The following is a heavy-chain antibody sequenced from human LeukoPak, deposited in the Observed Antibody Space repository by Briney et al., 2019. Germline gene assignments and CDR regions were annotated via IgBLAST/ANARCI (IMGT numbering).Heavy chain of an antibody. Sequence: HPGGSLRLSCAASGFTFNSYAMSWVRQAPGKGLECVSAISGSGGSTYYADSVKGRFTISRDNSKNTLYLQMNSLRAEDTAVYYCANVHWDSSGLNAFDIWGQGTMVTVSS. V-gene: IGHV3-23*01. J-gene: IGHJ3*02. CDR2: ISGSGGST. D-gene: IGHD3-22*01. CDR1: GFTFNSYA. CDR3: ANVHWDSSGLNAFDI.